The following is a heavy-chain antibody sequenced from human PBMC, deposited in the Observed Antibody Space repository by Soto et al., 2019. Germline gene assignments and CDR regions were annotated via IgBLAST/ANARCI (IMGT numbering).Heavy chain of an antibody. D-gene: IGHD4-17*01. V-gene: IGHV1-69*13. J-gene: IGHJ4*02. CDR3: AILYGGNSRGMNNY. CDR2: IIPIFGTA. CDR1: GGTFSSYA. Sequence: GASVKVSCKASGGTFSSYAISWVRQAPGQGLEWMGGIIPIFGTANYAQKFQGRVTITADESTSTAYMELSSLRSEDTAVYYCAILYGGNSRGMNNYWGQGALVTVSS.